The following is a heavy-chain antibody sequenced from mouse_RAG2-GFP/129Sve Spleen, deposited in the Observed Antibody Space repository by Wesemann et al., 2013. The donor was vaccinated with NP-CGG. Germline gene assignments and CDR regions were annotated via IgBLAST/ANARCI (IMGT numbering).Heavy chain of an antibody. J-gene: IGHJ2*01. Sequence: DVQLQESGPGLVKPSQSLSLTCTVTGYSITSDYAWNWIRQFPGNKLEWMGHISYSGSTSYNPSLKSRISITRDTSKNQFFLQLNSVTTEDTATYYCARSTMIPTYSFDYWGQGTTLTVSS. V-gene: IGHV3-2*02. CDR3: ARSTMIPTYSFDY. CDR1: GYSITSDYA. D-gene: IGHD2-4*01. CDR2: ISYSGST.